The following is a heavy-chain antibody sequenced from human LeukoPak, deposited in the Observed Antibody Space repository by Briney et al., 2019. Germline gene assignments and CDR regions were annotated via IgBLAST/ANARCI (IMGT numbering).Heavy chain of an antibody. CDR1: GGTFSSYA. CDR2: IIPIFGTA. CDR3: AIEGATIDAFDI. Sequence: GASVKVSCKASGGTFSSYAISWVRQAPEQGLEWMGGIIPIFGTANYAQKFQARVTITTDESTSTAYMELSSLRSEDTAVYYCAIEGATIDAFDIWRQGTVATVSS. J-gene: IGHJ3*02. D-gene: IGHD3-16*01. V-gene: IGHV1-69*05.